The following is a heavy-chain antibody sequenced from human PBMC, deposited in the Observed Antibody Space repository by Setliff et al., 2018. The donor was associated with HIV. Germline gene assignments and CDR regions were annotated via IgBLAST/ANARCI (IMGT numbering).Heavy chain of an antibody. V-gene: IGHV5-51*01. CDR3: ARHGQYGSGSYYNRPFDF. D-gene: IGHD3-10*01. CDR1: GYSFSSYW. J-gene: IGHJ4*02. CDR2: IYPGDSDT. Sequence: GESLKISCKGSGYSFSSYWIAWLRQMPGKGLEWMGIIYPGDSDTRYSPSFQGHVTISADKSISTAYLQWSSLKASDTAMYYCARHGQYGSGSYYNRPFDFWGQGTLVTVSS.